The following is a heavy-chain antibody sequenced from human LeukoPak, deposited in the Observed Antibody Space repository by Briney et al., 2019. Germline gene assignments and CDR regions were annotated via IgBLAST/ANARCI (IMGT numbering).Heavy chain of an antibody. CDR1: GYTLTELS. Sequence: GASVKVSCKVSGYTLTELSMHWVRQAPGKGLEWMGGFDPEDGETIYAQKFQGRVTMTEDTSTDTAYMELSSLRSEDTAVYYCATDKLSRWRYFESEFDPWGQGTLVTVSS. CDR3: ATDKLSRWRYFESEFDP. CDR2: FDPEDGET. J-gene: IGHJ5*02. V-gene: IGHV1-24*01. D-gene: IGHD3-9*01.